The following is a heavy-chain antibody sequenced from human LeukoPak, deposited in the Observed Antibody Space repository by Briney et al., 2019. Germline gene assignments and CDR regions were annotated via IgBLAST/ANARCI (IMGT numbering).Heavy chain of an antibody. Sequence: GASVTVSCKTSGGTFTSYAINWVRQAPGQGLEWMGTIIPILGTPNYAQKFQGRVTITSDKSTSTAYMELSSLRSEDTAAYYCARDLYYYDSSGYYHGAFDIWGQGTMVTVSS. J-gene: IGHJ3*02. CDR2: IIPILGTP. V-gene: IGHV1-69*04. CDR1: GGTFTSYA. CDR3: ARDLYYYDSSGYYHGAFDI. D-gene: IGHD3-22*01.